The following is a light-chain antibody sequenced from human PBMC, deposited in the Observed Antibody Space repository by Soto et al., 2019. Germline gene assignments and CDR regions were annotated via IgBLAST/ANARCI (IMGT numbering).Light chain of an antibody. CDR3: SSYTTSITVV. Sequence: QSALTQPPSVSGSPGQSVTISCTGTSSDIGSYNRVSWYQQPPGTAPKLMIYAVSNRPSGVPDRFSGSKSGNTATLTISGLQAEDEADYYCSSYTTSITVVFGGGTKLTVL. CDR2: AVS. V-gene: IGLV2-18*02. J-gene: IGLJ2*01. CDR1: SSDIGSYNR.